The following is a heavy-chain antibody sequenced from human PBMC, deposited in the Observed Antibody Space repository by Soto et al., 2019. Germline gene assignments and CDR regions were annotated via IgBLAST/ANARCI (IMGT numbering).Heavy chain of an antibody. Sequence: HSDSPSLSRTVSCGSVSSGSCRWIWIRQPPGKGLEWIGYIYYSGSTNYNPSLKSRVTISVDTSKNQFSLKLSSVTAADTAVYYCARAVVAYGRSGSSWGFDYWGQGTLVTVSS. CDR1: CGSVSSGSCR. D-gene: IGHD1-26*01. J-gene: IGHJ4*02. V-gene: IGHV4-61*01. CDR3: ARAVVAYGRSGSSWGFDY. CDR2: IYYSGST.